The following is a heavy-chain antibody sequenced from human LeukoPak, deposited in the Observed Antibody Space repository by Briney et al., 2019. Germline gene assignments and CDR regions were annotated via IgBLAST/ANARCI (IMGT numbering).Heavy chain of an antibody. CDR1: GYTFSKNG. J-gene: IGHJ4*02. Sequence: PGRSLRLSCAASGYTFSKNGMTWVRQAPGKGLEWVSFIGGNAGTTYYADSVKGRFTISRDNSKNTLFLQVNSVRAEDTAVYYCGKVGLSWGFGEYWGQGTLVTVSS. CDR2: IGGNAGTT. D-gene: IGHD3-10*01. CDR3: GKVGLSWGFGEY. V-gene: IGHV3-23*01.